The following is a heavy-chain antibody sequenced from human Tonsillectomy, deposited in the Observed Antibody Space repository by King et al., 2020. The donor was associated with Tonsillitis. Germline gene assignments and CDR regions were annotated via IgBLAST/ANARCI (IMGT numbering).Heavy chain of an antibody. D-gene: IGHD1-26*01. CDR1: GGSISSGSYY. CDR3: ARDSWELLREYYYYYYMDV. CDR2: IYTSGST. J-gene: IGHJ6*03. Sequence: QLQESGPGLVKPSQTLSLTCPVSGGSISSGSYYWSWIRQPAGKGLEWIGRIYTSGSTNYNPPLKSRVTISVDTSKNQFSLKLSSVTAADTAVYYCARDSWELLREYYYYYYMDVWGKGTTVTVSS. V-gene: IGHV4-61*02.